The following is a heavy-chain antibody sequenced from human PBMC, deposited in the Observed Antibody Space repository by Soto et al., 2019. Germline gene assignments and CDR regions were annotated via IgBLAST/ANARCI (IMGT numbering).Heavy chain of an antibody. J-gene: IGHJ4*02. D-gene: IGHD6-6*01. V-gene: IGHV1-69*12. CDR3: AREARAARGAGFGRCFDY. CDR1: GGTFSSYA. CDR2: IIPIFGTA. Sequence: QVQLVQSGAEVKKPGSSVKVSCKASGGTFSSYAISWVRQAPGQGLEWMGGIIPIFGTANYAQKFQGRVTITADESTSTAYMELSSLRSEDTAVYYCAREARAARGAGFGRCFDYWGQGTLVTVSS.